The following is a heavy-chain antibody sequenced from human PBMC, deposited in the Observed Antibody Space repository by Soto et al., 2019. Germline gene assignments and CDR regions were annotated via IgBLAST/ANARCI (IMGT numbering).Heavy chain of an antibody. CDR3: ARLAVGAIPGDAFDI. Sequence: GESLKISCKASGYNFARHWIGWVRQMPGKGLELMGLIYPDDSDTRYSSSPGGQVIISADKSISPAYLQWSSLNASDTAMYYCARLAVGAIPGDAFDIWGQGTVVTVSS. V-gene: IGHV5-51*01. J-gene: IGHJ3*02. D-gene: IGHD1-26*01. CDR1: GYNFARHW. CDR2: IYPDDSDT.